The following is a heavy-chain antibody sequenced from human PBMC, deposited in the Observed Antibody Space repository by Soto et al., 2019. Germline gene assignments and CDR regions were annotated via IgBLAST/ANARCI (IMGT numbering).Heavy chain of an antibody. D-gene: IGHD2-2*01. CDR1: GGSISSYF. Sequence: SETLSLTCAVYGGSISSYFWTWIRQPPGKGLEWIGYIHSSGSANYNPSLKSRVTMSVDTSKNQFSLEVHSVTAADTAVYYCARYYCGTSCYYFEHWGQGTLVTVSS. CDR3: ARYYCGTSCYYFEH. CDR2: IHSSGSA. V-gene: IGHV4-59*08. J-gene: IGHJ4*02.